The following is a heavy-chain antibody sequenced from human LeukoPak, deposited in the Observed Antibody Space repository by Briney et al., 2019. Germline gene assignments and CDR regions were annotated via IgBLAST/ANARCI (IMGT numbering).Heavy chain of an antibody. D-gene: IGHD3-22*01. J-gene: IGHJ3*02. CDR1: GGSFSGYY. Sequence: PSETLSLTCAVYGGSFSGYYWGWIRQPPGKGLEWIGSIYYSGSTYYNPSLKSRVTISVDTSKNQFSLKLSSVTAADTAVYYCARNTYYYDSSGYDLDDAFDIWGQGTMVTVSS. CDR2: IYYSGST. V-gene: IGHV4-39*01. CDR3: ARNTYYYDSSGYDLDDAFDI.